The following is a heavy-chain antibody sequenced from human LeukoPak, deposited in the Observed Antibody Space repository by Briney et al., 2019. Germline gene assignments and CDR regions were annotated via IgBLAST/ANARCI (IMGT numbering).Heavy chain of an antibody. D-gene: IGHD6-13*01. Sequence: GSLRLSCAASGFTFSSYSMNWVRQAPGKGLEWVSSISSSSSYIYYADSVKGRFTISRDNAKNSMYLQMNSLRAEDTAVYYCARDLGIAAAGTYYMDVWGKGTTVTVSS. CDR1: GFTFSSYS. CDR2: ISSSSSYI. J-gene: IGHJ6*03. CDR3: ARDLGIAAAGTYYMDV. V-gene: IGHV3-21*01.